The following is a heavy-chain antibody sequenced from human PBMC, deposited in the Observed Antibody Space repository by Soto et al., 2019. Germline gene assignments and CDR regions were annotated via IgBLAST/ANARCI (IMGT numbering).Heavy chain of an antibody. D-gene: IGHD3-10*01. CDR1: GDTFAFYS. J-gene: IGHJ4*02. CDR3: ATSYGSGYRAFDY. Sequence: QVQLVQSGAEVKRPGSSVKVSCKASGDTFAFYSINWVRQAPALGLEWMGRINPILSMSNYAQRFQGRVTMTADKSTSTAYMVLNSLRSEDTAIYYCATSYGSGYRAFDYWGQGALVTVSS. CDR2: INPILSMS. V-gene: IGHV1-69*02.